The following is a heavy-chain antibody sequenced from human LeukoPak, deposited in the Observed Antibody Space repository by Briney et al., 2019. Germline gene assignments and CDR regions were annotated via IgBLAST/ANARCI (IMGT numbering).Heavy chain of an antibody. CDR3: ARDCSSTSCYSHGFDY. J-gene: IGHJ4*02. V-gene: IGHV3-33*01. CDR2: IWYDGSNK. CDR1: GFTFSSYG. Sequence: GRSLRLSCAASGFTFSSYGMHWVRQAPGKGLEWVAVIWYDGSNKYYADSVKGRFTISRDNSKNTLYLQMNSLRAEDTAVYYCARDCSSTSCYSHGFDYWGQGTLVNVSS. D-gene: IGHD2-2*01.